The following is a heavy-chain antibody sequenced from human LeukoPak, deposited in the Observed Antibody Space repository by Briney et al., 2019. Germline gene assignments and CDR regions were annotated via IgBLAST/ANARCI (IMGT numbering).Heavy chain of an antibody. CDR3: ARDNGDYWTSGDY. CDR1: GYTFTGYY. V-gene: IGHV1-2*06. D-gene: IGHD4-17*01. J-gene: IGHJ4*02. Sequence: ASVKVSCKASGYTFTGYYMHWVRQAPGQGLEWMGRINPNSGGTNYAQKFRGRVTMTRDTSISTAYMELSRLRSDDTAVYYCARDNGDYWTSGDYWGQGTLVTVSS. CDR2: INPNSGGT.